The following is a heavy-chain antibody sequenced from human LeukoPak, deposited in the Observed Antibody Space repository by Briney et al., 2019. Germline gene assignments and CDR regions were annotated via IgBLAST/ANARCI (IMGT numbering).Heavy chain of an antibody. J-gene: IGHJ4*02. Sequence: GGSLRLSCAASGFTFRSYEMNWVRQAPGKGLEWVANIKQDGSEKYYVDSVKGRFTISRDNAKNSLYLQMNSLRAEDTAVYYCARDRSDYWGQGTLVTVSS. CDR2: IKQDGSEK. CDR3: ARDRSDY. CDR1: GFTFRSYE. V-gene: IGHV3-7*01.